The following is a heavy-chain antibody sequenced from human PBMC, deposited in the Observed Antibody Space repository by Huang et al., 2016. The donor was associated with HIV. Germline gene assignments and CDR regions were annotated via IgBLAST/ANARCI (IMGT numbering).Heavy chain of an antibody. CDR2: IRVYNGNK. D-gene: IGHD5-18*01. V-gene: IGHV1-18*01. Sequence: QVQLVQSGAEVKKPGASVKVSCKASGYTFSSFGISWVRQAHGQGLEWVGWIRVYNGNKKFAQKFQGRLTRTTDTSTSTAYMELRSLRSDDTAGYYCARGGGIQLWLLGYYYMDVWGNGTTVTVSS. J-gene: IGHJ6*03. CDR3: ARGGGIQLWLLGYYYMDV. CDR1: GYTFSSFG.